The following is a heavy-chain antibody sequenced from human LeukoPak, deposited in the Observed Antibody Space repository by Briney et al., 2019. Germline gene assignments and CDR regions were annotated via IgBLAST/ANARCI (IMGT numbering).Heavy chain of an antibody. J-gene: IGHJ4*02. CDR2: IYSGGST. CDR1: GFTVTNNY. V-gene: IGHV3-66*02. CDR3: ARGRYYDGFDY. D-gene: IGHD3-22*01. Sequence: GGSLRLSCAVSGFTVTNNYMSWVRQAPGKGLEWVSIIYSGGSTYYADSVKGRFTISRDNSKNTLYLQMNSLRAEDTAIYYCARGRYYDGFDYWGQGTLVPVSS.